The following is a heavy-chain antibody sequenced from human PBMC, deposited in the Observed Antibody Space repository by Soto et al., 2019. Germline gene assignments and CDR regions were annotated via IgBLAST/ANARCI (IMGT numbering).Heavy chain of an antibody. D-gene: IGHD6-19*01. CDR3: ARRLAVTGTLEYYFDY. Sequence: SETLSLTCTVSGGSLSSSIYYWGWIRQPPGKGLEWIGNIYYSGSTYYNPSLQSRVTISVDTSKNQFSLRLNSVTASDTAVYYCARRLAVTGTLEYYFDYWGQGSLVTVS. CDR2: IYYSGST. V-gene: IGHV4-39*01. CDR1: GGSLSSSIYY. J-gene: IGHJ4*02.